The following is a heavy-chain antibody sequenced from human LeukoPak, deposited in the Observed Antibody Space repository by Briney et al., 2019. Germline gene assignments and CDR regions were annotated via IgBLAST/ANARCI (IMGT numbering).Heavy chain of an antibody. D-gene: IGHD3-10*01. CDR2: ISGSGGST. CDR3: AKDFLHSGGNYYRGIFDY. V-gene: IGHV3-23*01. J-gene: IGHJ4*02. Sequence: PGGSLRLSCAASGFTFSSYAMSWVRQAPGKGLEWVSAISGSGGSTVYADSVKGRFTISRDNSKNTLYLQMSSLRAEDTAVYYCAKDFLHSGGNYYRGIFDYWGQGTLVTVSS. CDR1: GFTFSSYA.